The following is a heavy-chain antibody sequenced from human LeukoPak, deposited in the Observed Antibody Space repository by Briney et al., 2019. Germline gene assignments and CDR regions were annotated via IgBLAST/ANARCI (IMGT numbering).Heavy chain of an antibody. Sequence: GRSLRLSCAASGFTFSSYGMHWVRQAPGKGLEWVAVISYDGSNKYYADSVKGRFTISRDNSKNTLYLQMNSLRAEDTAVYYCAKQDGSGYFPDAFDIWGRGTMVTVSS. CDR3: AKQDGSGYFPDAFDI. V-gene: IGHV3-30*18. CDR1: GFTFSSYG. D-gene: IGHD3-3*01. J-gene: IGHJ3*02. CDR2: ISYDGSNK.